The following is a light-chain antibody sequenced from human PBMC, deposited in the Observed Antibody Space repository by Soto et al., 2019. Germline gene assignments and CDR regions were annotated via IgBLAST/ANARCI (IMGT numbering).Light chain of an antibody. CDR3: ETWYSNTHKV. CDR2: LDRSGSY. J-gene: IGLJ2*01. CDR1: SGHNTYI. V-gene: IGLV4-60*02. Sequence: QPVLTQSSSASASLGSSVKLTCILSSGHNTYIIAWHQQQPEKAPRFLMTLDRSGSYNRGSGVPDRFSGSSSGADRYLTISNLQFEDEADYYCETWYSNTHKVFGGGTKLTVL.